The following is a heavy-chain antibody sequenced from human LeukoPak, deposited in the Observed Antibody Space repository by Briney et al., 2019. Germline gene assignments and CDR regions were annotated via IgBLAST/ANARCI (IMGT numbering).Heavy chain of an antibody. V-gene: IGHV3-64*01. Sequence: GGSLRLSCAASGFTFSSYAMHWVRQAPGKGLEYVAGIRRTGDRTFYANSVKGRFIISRDNSKNTLYLQMNSLRAEDTAVYYCAKESTIFGLYWGQGTLVTVSS. CDR1: GFTFSSYA. CDR3: AKESTIFGLY. CDR2: IRRTGDRT. J-gene: IGHJ4*02. D-gene: IGHD3-3*01.